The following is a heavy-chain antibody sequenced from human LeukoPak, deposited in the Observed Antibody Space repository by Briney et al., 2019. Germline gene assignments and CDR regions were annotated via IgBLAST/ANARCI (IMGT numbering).Heavy chain of an antibody. V-gene: IGHV1-8*01. CDR2: MNPNSGNT. CDR3: ARGTNLYYYGSGSYQDY. Sequence: ASVKVSCKASVYTFTSYDINWVRQATGQGLEWMGWMNPNSGNTGYAQKLQGRVTMTRNTSISTAYMELSSLRSEDTAVYYCARGTNLYYYGSGSYQDYWGQGTLVTVSS. D-gene: IGHD3-10*01. J-gene: IGHJ4*02. CDR1: VYTFTSYD.